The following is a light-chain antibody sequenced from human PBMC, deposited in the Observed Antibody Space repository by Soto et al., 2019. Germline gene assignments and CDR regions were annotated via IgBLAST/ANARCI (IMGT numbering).Light chain of an antibody. CDR1: SSNMGSNA. J-gene: IGLJ3*02. CDR2: TNN. CDR3: AGWDDSLNGWV. Sequence: QSVLTQPPSASGTPGQRVTISCSGSSSNMGSNAVNWYQQLPGTAPKILIYTNNQRPSGVPDRFSGSKSGTSASLAISGLQSEDEADYYCAGWDDSLNGWVFGGGTKLTVL. V-gene: IGLV1-44*01.